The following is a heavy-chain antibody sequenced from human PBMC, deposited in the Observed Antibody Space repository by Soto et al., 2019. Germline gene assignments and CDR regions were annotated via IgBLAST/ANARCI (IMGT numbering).Heavy chain of an antibody. Sequence: GEALKISCKGSGYSFTSYWIGWGRQMLGKGLGWMGIIYPGDSDTRYSPSFHGQVTISADKSISTAYLQWSSLKASDTAMYYCARFPRGYPFWWFDPWGQGTLVTVSS. D-gene: IGHD5-12*01. CDR3: ARFPRGYPFWWFDP. J-gene: IGHJ5*02. V-gene: IGHV5-51*01. CDR1: GYSFTSYW. CDR2: IYPGDSDT.